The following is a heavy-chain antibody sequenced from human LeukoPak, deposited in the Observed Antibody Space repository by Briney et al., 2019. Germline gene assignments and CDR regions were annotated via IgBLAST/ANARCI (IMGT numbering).Heavy chain of an antibody. CDR3: ARDGDLKFLEWLENWFDP. CDR2: INWNGGST. CDR1: GFTFDVYG. Sequence: PGGSLRLSCAASGFTFDVYGMSWVRQAPGKGLEWVSGINWNGGSTGYADSVKGRFTISRDNAKNSLYLQMNSLRAEDTALYYCARDGDLKFLEWLENWFDPWGQGTLVTVSS. V-gene: IGHV3-20*04. D-gene: IGHD3-3*01. J-gene: IGHJ5*02.